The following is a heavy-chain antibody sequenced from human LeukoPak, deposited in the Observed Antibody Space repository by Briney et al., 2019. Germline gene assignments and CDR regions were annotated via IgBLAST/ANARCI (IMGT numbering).Heavy chain of an antibody. Sequence: ASVKVSCKASGYTFTGYYMHWVRQAPGQGLEWMGWINPNSGGTNYAQKFQGRVTMTRDTSISTAYMELSRLRSDDTAVYYCAMSQPMVRGVMSRFDPWGQGTLVTVSS. V-gene: IGHV1-2*02. CDR3: AMSQPMVRGVMSRFDP. D-gene: IGHD3-10*01. CDR1: GYTFTGYY. J-gene: IGHJ5*02. CDR2: INPNSGGT.